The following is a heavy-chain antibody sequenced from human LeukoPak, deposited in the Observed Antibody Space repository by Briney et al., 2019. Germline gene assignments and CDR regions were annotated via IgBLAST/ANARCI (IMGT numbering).Heavy chain of an antibody. CDR2: IYSGGST. Sequence: SGGSLRLSCAASGFTVSSNYMSWVRQAPGKGLEWVSVIYSGGSTYYADSVKGRFTISRDNSKNTLYLQMNSLRAEDTAVYYCARDRCYGSGTPIYYYYGMDVWGQGTTVTVSS. CDR1: GFTVSSNY. CDR3: ARDRCYGSGTPIYYYYGMDV. J-gene: IGHJ6*02. V-gene: IGHV3-66*01. D-gene: IGHD3-10*01.